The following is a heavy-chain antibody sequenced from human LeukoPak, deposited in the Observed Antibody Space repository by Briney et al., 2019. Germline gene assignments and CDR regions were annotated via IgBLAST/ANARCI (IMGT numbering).Heavy chain of an antibody. CDR2: ISSSGSTI. CDR3: ARTRRDGYNLSYYYYGMDV. D-gene: IGHD5-24*01. Sequence: GGSLRLSCAASGFSFSDYHMSWIRQAPGKGLEWVSYISSSGSTIYYADSVKGRFTISRDNAKNSLYLQMNSLRAEDTAVYYCARTRRDGYNLSYYYYGMDVWGQGTTVTVSS. J-gene: IGHJ6*02. CDR1: GFSFSDYH. V-gene: IGHV3-11*01.